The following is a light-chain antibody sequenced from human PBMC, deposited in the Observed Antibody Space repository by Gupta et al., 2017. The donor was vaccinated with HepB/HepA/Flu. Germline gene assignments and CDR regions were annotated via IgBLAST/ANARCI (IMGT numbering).Light chain of an antibody. CDR3: HQRSNWPRT. V-gene: IGKV3-11*01. J-gene: IGKJ2*01. Sequence: EIVLTQSPATLSLSPGERATLSCRASQSVSSYLAWYQHKPGQAPRLLIYDASNRATGIPARFRGSGSGTDFTLTISSLEPEDFAVYYCHQRSNWPRTFGQGTKLEIK. CDR2: DAS. CDR1: QSVSSY.